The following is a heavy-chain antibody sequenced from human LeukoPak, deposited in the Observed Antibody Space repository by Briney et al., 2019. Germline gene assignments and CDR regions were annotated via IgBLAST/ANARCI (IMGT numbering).Heavy chain of an antibody. CDR2: INPNSGGT. CDR3: ASVEYSSSS. CDR1: RYTFNGYY. D-gene: IGHD6-6*01. Sequence: GASVKVFCKASRYTFNGYYMQWVREARGQGLEWMGRINPNSGGTNYAQKCQGSVTMTRNTSISTAYMELSRLRSDDTAVYYCASVEYSSSSWGQGTLVTVSS. J-gene: IGHJ5*02. V-gene: IGHV1-2*06.